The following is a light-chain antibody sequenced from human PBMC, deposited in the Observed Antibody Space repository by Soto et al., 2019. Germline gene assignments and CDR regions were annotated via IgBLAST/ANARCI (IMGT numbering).Light chain of an antibody. CDR3: QQYYSSPIT. Sequence: DIVMAQSPDALAVSLGERATINCKASQSILYRSNSKNFLAWYQQKPGQPPKLLIYWASTRESGVPDRFSGSGSGTDFTLTISSLQVEDVAVYYCQQYYSSPITFGKGTRLELK. CDR2: WAS. V-gene: IGKV4-1*01. J-gene: IGKJ5*01. CDR1: QSILYRSNSKNF.